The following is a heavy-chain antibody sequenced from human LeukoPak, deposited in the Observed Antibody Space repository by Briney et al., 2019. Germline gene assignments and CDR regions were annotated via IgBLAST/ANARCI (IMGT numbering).Heavy chain of an antibody. D-gene: IGHD3-22*01. CDR3: ARDGDYYDSSIDY. V-gene: IGHV4-4*02. Sequence: SETLSLTCAVSGGSISSSNWWSWVRQPPGKGLEWIGEIYHSGSTNYNPSLKSRVTISVDKSKNQFSLKLSSVTAADTAVYYCARDGDYYDSSIDYWGQGTLATVSS. CDR1: GGSISSSNW. J-gene: IGHJ4*02. CDR2: IYHSGST.